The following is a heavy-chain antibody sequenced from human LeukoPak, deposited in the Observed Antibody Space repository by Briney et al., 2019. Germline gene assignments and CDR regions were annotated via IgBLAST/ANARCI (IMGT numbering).Heavy chain of an antibody. CDR3: ARRGYTYGWGWFDP. J-gene: IGHJ5*02. Sequence: SETLSLTCGVYGGSFSDYYWSWIRQPPGKGLEWIGEINHSGSTNYNPSLKSRVTISVDTSKNQFSLKVNSVTAADAAVYYCARRGYTYGWGWFDPWGQGTLVTVSS. CDR2: INHSGST. V-gene: IGHV4-34*01. D-gene: IGHD5-18*01. CDR1: GGSFSDYY.